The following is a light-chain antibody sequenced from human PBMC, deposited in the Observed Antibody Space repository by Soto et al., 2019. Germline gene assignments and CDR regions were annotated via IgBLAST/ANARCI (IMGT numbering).Light chain of an antibody. V-gene: IGKV3-20*01. J-gene: IGKJ1*01. Sequence: EIVLTQSPGTLSVSPGERATISCRASQTISSNNFAWYQQKPGQAPSLLIYGTSSKATGIPYRFSGSGSDTYFTITIRRLEPEDAEIYYCQQYGSWTFGQGTTVDI. CDR3: QQYGSWT. CDR2: GTS. CDR1: QTISSNN.